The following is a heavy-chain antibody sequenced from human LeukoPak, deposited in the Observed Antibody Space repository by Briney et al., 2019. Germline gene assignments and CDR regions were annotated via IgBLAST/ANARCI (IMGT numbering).Heavy chain of an antibody. J-gene: IGHJ4*02. CDR3: AKVISGADCFFDY. D-gene: IGHD2-21*01. V-gene: IGHV3-23*01. Sequence: GGSLRLSCAASGFTFSSYGIHWVRQAPGEGLEWVSAINGGGSGTFYADSVKGRFTISRDNSKNALYLQMNSLRAEDTAVYYCAKVISGADCFFDYWGQGTLVTVSS. CDR2: INGGGSGT. CDR1: GFTFSSYG.